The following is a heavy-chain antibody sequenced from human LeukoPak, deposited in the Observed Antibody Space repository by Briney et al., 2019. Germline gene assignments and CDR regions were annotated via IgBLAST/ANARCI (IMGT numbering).Heavy chain of an antibody. V-gene: IGHV3-23*01. CDR2: ISGSGGST. CDR3: AKESYSSSWYGYDY. CDR1: GFTFSSYA. Sequence: PGGSLSLSCAASGFTFSSYAMSWVRPAPGKGLEWVSAISGSGGSTYYADSVKGRFTISRDNSKNTLYLQMNSLRAEDTAVYYCAKESYSSSWYGYDYWGQGTLVTVSS. D-gene: IGHD6-13*01. J-gene: IGHJ4*02.